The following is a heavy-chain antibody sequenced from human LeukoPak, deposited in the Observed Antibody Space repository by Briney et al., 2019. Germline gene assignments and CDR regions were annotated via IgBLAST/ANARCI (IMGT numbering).Heavy chain of an antibody. Sequence: SETLSLTCAVYGGSFSGYYWSWIRQPPGKGLEWIGEINHSGSTNYNPSLKSRVTISVDTSKNQFSLKLSSVTAADTAVYYCARGRIVATHFDYWGQGTLATVSS. J-gene: IGHJ4*02. CDR2: INHSGST. D-gene: IGHD5-12*01. CDR3: ARGRIVATHFDY. CDR1: GGSFSGYY. V-gene: IGHV4-34*01.